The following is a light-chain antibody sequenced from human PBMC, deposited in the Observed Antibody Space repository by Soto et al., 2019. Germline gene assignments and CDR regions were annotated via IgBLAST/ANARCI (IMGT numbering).Light chain of an antibody. Sequence: QSVLTQSPSASGPPGQSVTISCTGTSSDVGGYKYVSWYQQHPGKAPKLMIYEVSKRPSGVPDRFSGSKSGNTASLTVSGLQADDEAAYYCSSYAGGSNYVFGTGTKVTVL. V-gene: IGLV2-8*01. CDR3: SSYAGGSNYV. CDR2: EVS. J-gene: IGLJ1*01. CDR1: SSDVGGYKY.